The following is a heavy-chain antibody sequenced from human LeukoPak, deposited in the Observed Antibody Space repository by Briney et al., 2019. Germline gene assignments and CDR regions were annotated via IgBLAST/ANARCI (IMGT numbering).Heavy chain of an antibody. CDR3: ARWSRSCSSTSCLFDY. V-gene: IGHV3-23*01. CDR2: VSGSGDNT. D-gene: IGHD2-2*01. J-gene: IGHJ4*02. Sequence: GGSLRLSCAASGFTISGYAMDWVRQAPGKGLEWVLGVSGSGDNTYYADSVKGRFTISRDNSKNTLYLQMNSLRADDTAVYYCARWSRSCSSTSCLFDYWGQGTLVTVSS. CDR1: GFTISGYA.